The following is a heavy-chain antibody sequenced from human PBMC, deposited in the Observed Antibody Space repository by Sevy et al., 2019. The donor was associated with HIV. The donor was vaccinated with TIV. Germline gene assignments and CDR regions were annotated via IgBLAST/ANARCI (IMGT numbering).Heavy chain of an antibody. V-gene: IGHV3-23*01. CDR3: AKDLVQGVIATTHYGMDV. D-gene: IGHD3-10*01. Sequence: GGSLRLSCAASGFTFSSYAMSWVRQAPGKGLEWVSAISGSGGSTYYADSVKGRFTISSDNSKNTLYLQMNSLRAEDTAVYYCAKDLVQGVIATTHYGMDVWGQGTTVTVSS. CDR1: GFTFSSYA. CDR2: ISGSGGST. J-gene: IGHJ6*02.